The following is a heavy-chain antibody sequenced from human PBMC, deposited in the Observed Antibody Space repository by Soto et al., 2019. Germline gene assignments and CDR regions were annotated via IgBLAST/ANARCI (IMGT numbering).Heavy chain of an antibody. J-gene: IGHJ6*02. Sequence: PGESLKISCKGSGYSFTSYWISWVRQMPGKGLEWMGRIDPSDSYTNYSPSFQGHVTISADKSISTAYLQWSSLKASDTAMYCCARHVIDDYSGRYYGMDVCGQGTTVTVSS. CDR1: GYSFTSYW. D-gene: IGHD4-4*01. CDR3: ARHVIDDYSGRYYGMDV. CDR2: IDPSDSYT. V-gene: IGHV5-10-1*01.